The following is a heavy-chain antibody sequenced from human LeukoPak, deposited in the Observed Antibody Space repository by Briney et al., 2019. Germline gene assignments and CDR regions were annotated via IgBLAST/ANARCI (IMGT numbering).Heavy chain of an antibody. CDR1: GYSFTRYW. CDR3: ARRNEWLSYAFDI. Sequence: GESLKISCKGSGYSFTRYWIGWVRQMPGKGLEWMGIIYPGDSDTRYSPSFQGQVTISADKSISTAYLQWSSLKASDTAMYYCARRNEWLSYAFDIWGQGTMVTVSS. J-gene: IGHJ3*02. D-gene: IGHD3-3*01. CDR2: IYPGDSDT. V-gene: IGHV5-51*01.